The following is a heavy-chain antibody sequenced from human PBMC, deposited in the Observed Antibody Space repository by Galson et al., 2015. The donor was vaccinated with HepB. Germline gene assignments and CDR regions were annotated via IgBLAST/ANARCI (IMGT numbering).Heavy chain of an antibody. V-gene: IGHV3-30*18. CDR3: VKDEKQLAIPYYYYYMDV. CDR1: GFTFYSYG. J-gene: IGHJ6*03. Sequence: SLRLSCAASGFTFYSYGMHWVRQAPGKGLEWVALISYDGNSKYYADSVRGRFTISRDNSKNTLYLQMNSLRGEDTALYYCVKDEKQLAIPYYYYYMDVWGKGTTVTVSS. CDR2: ISYDGNSK. D-gene: IGHD3-3*02.